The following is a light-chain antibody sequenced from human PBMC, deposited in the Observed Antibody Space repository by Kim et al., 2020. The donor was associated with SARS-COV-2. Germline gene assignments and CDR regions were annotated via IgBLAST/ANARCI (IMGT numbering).Light chain of an antibody. CDR1: VLTNKY. V-gene: IGLV3-27*01. CDR2: KDT. J-gene: IGLJ3*02. Sequence: SSELTQPSSVSVSPGQTARITCSGDVLTNKYSRWFQQKPGQAPVLVIYKDTERPSGIPERFSGSSSATTVTLTISGAQIEDEADYYCFSATDNIEVFGGGTQLTVL. CDR3: FSATDNIEV.